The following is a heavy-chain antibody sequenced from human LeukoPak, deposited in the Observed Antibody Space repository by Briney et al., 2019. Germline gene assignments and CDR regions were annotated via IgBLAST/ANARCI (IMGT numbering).Heavy chain of an antibody. D-gene: IGHD2-2*01. V-gene: IGHV1-69*13. CDR2: IIPIFGTA. CDR3: ARGLRQNQLLLDWFDP. Sequence: GASVKVSCKASGGTFSSYAISWVRQAPGQGLEWMGGIIPIFGTANYAQKFQGRVTITADESTSTAYMELSSLRSEDTAVYYCARGLRQNQLLLDWFDPWGQGTLVTVSS. J-gene: IGHJ5*02. CDR1: GGTFSSYA.